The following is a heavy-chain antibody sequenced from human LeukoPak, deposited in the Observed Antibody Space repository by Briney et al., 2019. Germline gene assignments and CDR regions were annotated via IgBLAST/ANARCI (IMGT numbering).Heavy chain of an antibody. Sequence: GGSLRLSCEASGFTFSRFGMHWVRQAPGKGLEWVAFMRYDGSNKYYADSVKGRFTISRDNSKNTLYLQLNSLRAEDTAVYYCAKEHYDILTGPRSAFDIWGQGTMVTVSS. CDR2: MRYDGSNK. J-gene: IGHJ3*02. V-gene: IGHV3-30*02. CDR1: GFTFSRFG. D-gene: IGHD3-9*01. CDR3: AKEHYDILTGPRSAFDI.